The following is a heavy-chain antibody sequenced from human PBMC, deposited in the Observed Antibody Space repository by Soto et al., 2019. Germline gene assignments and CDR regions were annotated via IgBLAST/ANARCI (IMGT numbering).Heavy chain of an antibody. V-gene: IGHV1-3*05. CDR1: GYTFTSYA. Sequence: QVQLVQSGAEEKKPGASVKVSCKASGYTFTSYAMHWVRQAPGQRLEWMGWINAGNGNTKSSQKFQGRVTITRDTSASTAYMELSSLRSEDTAVYYCAMSIVVVTALDYWGQGTLVTVSS. CDR3: AMSIVVVTALDY. D-gene: IGHD2-21*02. J-gene: IGHJ4*02. CDR2: INAGNGNT.